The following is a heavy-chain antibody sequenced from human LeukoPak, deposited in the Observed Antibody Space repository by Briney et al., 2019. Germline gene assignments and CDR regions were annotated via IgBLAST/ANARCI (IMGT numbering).Heavy chain of an antibody. V-gene: IGHV1-18*03. CDR3: AATVNYYYYMDV. D-gene: IGHD4-11*01. CDR1: GYTFTSYG. Sequence: ASVKVSCKASGYTFTSYGISWVRQAPGQGLEWMGWISAYNGNTNYAQKLQGRVTMTTDTSTSIAYMELRSLRSDDMAVYYCAATVNYYYYMDVWGKGTTVTVSS. J-gene: IGHJ6*03. CDR2: ISAYNGNT.